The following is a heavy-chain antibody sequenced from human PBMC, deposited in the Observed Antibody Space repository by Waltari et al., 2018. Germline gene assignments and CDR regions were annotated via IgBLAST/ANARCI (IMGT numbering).Heavy chain of an antibody. CDR2: MYCSGSH. D-gene: IGHD6-19*01. V-gene: IGHV4-59*11. CDR1: GDSITSPS. CDR3: GGLPRGAGIRGAFDN. J-gene: IGHJ3*02. Sequence: QLQESGPGLVQPSATLSFRCDVSGDSITSPSWSWFRQAPGKGLECIGCMYCSGSHEYTPSLNVRVTSSMVSSKNHFAPELRGVTAADTARYYGGGLPRGAGIRGAFDNRGQVTQVAVYS.